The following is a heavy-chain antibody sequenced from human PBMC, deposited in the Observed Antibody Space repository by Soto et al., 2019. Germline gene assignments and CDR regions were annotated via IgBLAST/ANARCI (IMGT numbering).Heavy chain of an antibody. Sequence: EVQMVQSGGDLVKPGGSLRLSCMTSGFMFSSAWMNWVRQAPGKGLEWVARIKTKSDGETRDYAAPVKGRFTISRDDSKKTVYLQMNSLRAEDTAVYYCVEGWNDFWGQGTLVTVSS. J-gene: IGHJ4*02. CDR3: VEGWNDF. CDR1: GFMFSSAW. CDR2: IKTKSDGETR. V-gene: IGHV3-15*01. D-gene: IGHD1-1*01.